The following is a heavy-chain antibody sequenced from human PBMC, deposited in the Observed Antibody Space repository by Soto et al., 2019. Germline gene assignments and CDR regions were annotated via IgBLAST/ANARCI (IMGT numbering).Heavy chain of an antibody. CDR3: AKDSSGSASKLLNWFDP. CDR1: GFTFSNYA. D-gene: IGHD3-10*01. Sequence: HPGGSLRLSCAASGFTFSNYAMSWVRQAPGKGLEWVSAISGSGGSTYYADSVKGRFTISRDNSKNTLYLQMNSLRAEDTAVYYCAKDSSGSASKLLNWFDPWGQGTLVTVSS. J-gene: IGHJ5*02. V-gene: IGHV3-23*01. CDR2: ISGSGGST.